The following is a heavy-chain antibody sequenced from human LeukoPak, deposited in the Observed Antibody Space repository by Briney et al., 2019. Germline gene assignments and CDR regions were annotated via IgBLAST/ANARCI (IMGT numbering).Heavy chain of an antibody. CDR1: GFTFSSYS. CDR3: ARESIQLWLKYFDY. J-gene: IGHJ4*02. D-gene: IGHD5-18*01. CDR2: ISSSSTI. Sequence: GGSLRLSCAASGFTFSSYSMNWVRQAPGKRLEWVSYISSSSTIYYADSVKGRFTISRDNAKNSLYLQMNSLRAEDTAVYYCARESIQLWLKYFDYWGQGTLVTVSS. V-gene: IGHV3-48*01.